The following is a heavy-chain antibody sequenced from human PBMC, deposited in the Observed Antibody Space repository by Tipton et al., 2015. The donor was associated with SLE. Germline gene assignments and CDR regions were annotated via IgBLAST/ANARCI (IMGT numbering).Heavy chain of an antibody. CDR1: GFTFDDYT. CDR2: ISWDGGST. J-gene: IGHJ1*01. V-gene: IGHV3-43*01. D-gene: IGHD4-17*01. CDR3: AKEQYPYGDQGYFHH. Sequence: GSLRLSCAASGFTFDDYTMHWVRQVPGKGLEWVSLISWDGGSTYYADSVQGRFTISRDSSKNSLCLQMNGLKIEGTALYYCAKEQYPYGDQGYFHHWGQGTLVTVSS.